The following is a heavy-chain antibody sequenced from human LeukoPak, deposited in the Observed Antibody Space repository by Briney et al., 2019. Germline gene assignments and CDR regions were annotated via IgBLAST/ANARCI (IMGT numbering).Heavy chain of an antibody. CDR2: IYYSGST. D-gene: IGHD4-11*01. CDR3: AREPSPTVTGWSDP. CDR1: GGSISSSSYY. J-gene: IGHJ5*02. V-gene: IGHV4-39*07. Sequence: PSETLSLTCTVSGGSISSSSYYWGWIRQPPGKGLEWIGNIYYSGSTYYNPSLESRVTMSLDTSKNQFSLKLSSVTAADTAVYYCAREPSPTVTGWSDPWGQGTLVTVSS.